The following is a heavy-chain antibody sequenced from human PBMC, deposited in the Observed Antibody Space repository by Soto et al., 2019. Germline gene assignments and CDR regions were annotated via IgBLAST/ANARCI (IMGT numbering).Heavy chain of an antibody. V-gene: IGHV3-74*01. D-gene: IGHD3-10*01. CDR2: INGDGGTT. J-gene: IGHJ4*02. CDR3: VRDLYGPGY. Sequence: VLLRHPCAASEGNIIGFWGRRVRQATGKGLVWVSRINGDGGTTHYADSVKGRFTISRDNAMNVLYLQMNSLRAEDTAVYYCVRDLYGPGYWGQGTVVTVSS. CDR1: EGNIIGFW.